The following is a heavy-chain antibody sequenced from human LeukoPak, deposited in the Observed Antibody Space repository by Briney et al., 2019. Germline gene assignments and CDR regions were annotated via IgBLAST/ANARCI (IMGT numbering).Heavy chain of an antibody. J-gene: IGHJ4*02. Sequence: GGSLRLSCAAPGFTVSSNYMSWVRQAPGKGLEWVSVIYSGGSTYYADSVKGRFTISRDNSKNTLYLQMNSLRAEDTAVYYCARTRIFDWLSPFFDYWGQGTLVTVSS. CDR3: ARTRIFDWLSPFFDY. D-gene: IGHD3-9*01. V-gene: IGHV3-53*05. CDR2: IYSGGST. CDR1: GFTVSSNY.